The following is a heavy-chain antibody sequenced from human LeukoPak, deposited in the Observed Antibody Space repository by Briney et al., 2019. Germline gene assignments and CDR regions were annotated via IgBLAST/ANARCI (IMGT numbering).Heavy chain of an antibody. V-gene: IGHV3-23*01. J-gene: IGHJ4*02. CDR3: AKVRTGHYFDY. Sequence: GGSLRLSCAASGFTFSNYAMSWVRQAPGKGLEWVSSISGTGGSTYYADSVKGRFTISRDNSNNTLYLQMNSLRAEDTAVYYCAKVRTGHYFDYWGQGTLVTVSS. CDR2: ISGTGGST. D-gene: IGHD1-1*01. CDR1: GFTFSNYA.